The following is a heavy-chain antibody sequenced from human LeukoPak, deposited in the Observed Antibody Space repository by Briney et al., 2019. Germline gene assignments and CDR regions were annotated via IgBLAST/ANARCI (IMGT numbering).Heavy chain of an antibody. CDR1: GGSISNYY. V-gene: IGHV4-4*07. Sequence: SETLSLTCTVSGGSISNYYWSWIRQSAGKGLEWIGRIYAGGTANYNPSLKSRVTMSGDTSKNQLSLKLSSVTAADTAVYYCARVELISGSHLIFDYWGQGTLVTVSS. CDR2: IYAGGTA. D-gene: IGHD3-10*01. J-gene: IGHJ4*02. CDR3: ARVELISGSHLIFDY.